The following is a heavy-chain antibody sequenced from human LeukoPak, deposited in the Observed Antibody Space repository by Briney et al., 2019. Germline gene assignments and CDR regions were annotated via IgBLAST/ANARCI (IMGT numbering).Heavy chain of an antibody. CDR2: IYYSGST. D-gene: IGHD3-22*01. J-gene: IGHJ6*02. CDR3: ARERITMINGMDV. V-gene: IGHV4-30-4*01. Sequence: SQTLSLTCTVSGGSINSGDYYWSWIRQPPGKGLEWIGYIYYSGSTYYNPSLKSRVTISVDTSKNQFSLKLSSVTAADTAVYYCARERITMINGMDVWGQGTTVTVSS. CDR1: GGSINSGDYY.